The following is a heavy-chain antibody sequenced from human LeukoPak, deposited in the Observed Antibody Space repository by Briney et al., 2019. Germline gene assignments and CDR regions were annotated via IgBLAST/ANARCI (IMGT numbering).Heavy chain of an antibody. CDR1: GYRFTTYW. Sequence: GESLKISCKGSGYRFTTYWIGWVRQMPGKGLEWMGIIYPGDSDTRDSPSFQGQVTISADKSITTAYLQWSSLKASDTAMYYCARLSRMATTLDAFDIWGQGTMGTVSS. CDR2: IYPGDSDT. V-gene: IGHV5-51*01. J-gene: IGHJ3*02. D-gene: IGHD5-24*01. CDR3: ARLSRMATTLDAFDI.